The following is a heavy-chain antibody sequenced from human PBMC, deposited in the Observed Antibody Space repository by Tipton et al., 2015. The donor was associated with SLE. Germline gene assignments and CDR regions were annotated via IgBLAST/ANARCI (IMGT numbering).Heavy chain of an antibody. D-gene: IGHD3-10*01. CDR3: AKDYYGSGSYFHG. CDR1: GSTFSSYA. Sequence: SLRLSCAASGSTFSSYAMSWVRQAPGKGLEWVSAISGSGGSTYYADSVKGRFTISRDNSKNTLYLQMNSLRAEETAVYYCAKDYYGSGSYFHGWGQGTLVTVSS. V-gene: IGHV3-23*01. J-gene: IGHJ4*02. CDR2: ISGSGGST.